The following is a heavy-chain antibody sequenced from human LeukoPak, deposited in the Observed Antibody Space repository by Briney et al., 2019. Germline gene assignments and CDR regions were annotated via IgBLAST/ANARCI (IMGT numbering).Heavy chain of an antibody. CDR1: GYTFTSYY. Sequence: ASVKVSCKASGYTFTSYYMHWVRQAPGQGLEWLGRINPNSGGTNYAQKFQGRVTMTRDTSISTAYMELSRLRSDDTAVYYCARSVGSMIVVFDYWGQGTLVTVSS. J-gene: IGHJ4*02. CDR2: INPNSGGT. CDR3: ARSVGSMIVVFDY. V-gene: IGHV1-2*06. D-gene: IGHD3-22*01.